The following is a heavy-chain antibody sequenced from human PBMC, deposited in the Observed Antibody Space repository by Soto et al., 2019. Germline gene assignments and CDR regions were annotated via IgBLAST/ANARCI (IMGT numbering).Heavy chain of an antibody. CDR2: IYYSGST. D-gene: IGHD3-22*01. Sequence: SETLSLTCTVSGGSISSYYWSWIRQPPGKGLEWIGYIYYSGSTNYNPSLKSRVTISVDTSKNQFSLKLSSVTAADTAVYYCARAYYYDSSGYYLGYWGQGTLVTVSS. CDR1: GGSISSYY. CDR3: ARAYYYDSSGYYLGY. V-gene: IGHV4-59*08. J-gene: IGHJ4*02.